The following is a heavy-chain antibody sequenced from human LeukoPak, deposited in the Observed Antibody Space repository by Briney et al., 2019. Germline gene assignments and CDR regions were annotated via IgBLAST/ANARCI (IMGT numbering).Heavy chain of an antibody. CDR1: EFSFPTYW. J-gene: IGHJ4*02. V-gene: IGHV5-51*01. Sequence: GESLKISCKGSEFSFPTYWIGWVRQMPGKGLEWMGSIYPGDSDTRYSPSFQGQVTISADRSISTAYLQWSSLKASDTAMYYCATMLRRDGLHWGQGTLVTVSS. CDR2: IYPGDSDT. D-gene: IGHD5-24*01. CDR3: ATMLRRDGLH.